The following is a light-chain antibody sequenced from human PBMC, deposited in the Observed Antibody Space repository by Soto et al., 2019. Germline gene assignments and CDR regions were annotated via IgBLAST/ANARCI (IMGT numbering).Light chain of an antibody. Sequence: EIVLTQSPGTLSLSPGERATLSCRASQSVSSSYLAWYQQKPGQAPRLLIYGASSRATGIPDRFSGSGSGTDITLTNSRLEPEDFAVYYCQQYGSSPRTFCQGTKVEIK. CDR3: QQYGSSPRT. V-gene: IGKV3-20*01. CDR1: QSVSSSY. CDR2: GAS. J-gene: IGKJ1*01.